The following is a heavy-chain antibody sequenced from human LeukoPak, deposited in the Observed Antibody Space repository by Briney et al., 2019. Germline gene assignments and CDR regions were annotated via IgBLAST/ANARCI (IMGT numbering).Heavy chain of an antibody. J-gene: IGHJ4*02. D-gene: IGHD2-2*02. CDR1: GGSISSSTYY. Sequence: SETLSLTCTVSGGSISSSTYYWGWIRQPPGKGLEWIGSNYYNGSTYYNPSLKSRVTISVDTSKNQFSLKLSSATAADTAVYYCATHPGGYCSSTSCYTGGYFYYWGRGTLVTVSS. V-gene: IGHV4-39*01. CDR3: ATHPGGYCSSTSCYTGGYFYY. CDR2: NYYNGST.